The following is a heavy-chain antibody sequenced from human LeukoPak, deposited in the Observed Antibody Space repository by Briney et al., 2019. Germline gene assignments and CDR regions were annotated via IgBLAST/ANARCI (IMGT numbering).Heavy chain of an antibody. D-gene: IGHD1-26*01. V-gene: IGHV4-38-2*02. CDR2: IHYSGRT. CDR1: GYSISSGFY. J-gene: IGHJ4*02. Sequence: PSETLSLTCTVSGYSISSGFYWGWIRQTPGKGLEWIGSIHYSGRTYDNPSLKSRVTISVDTSKNQFSLKVNSVTAADTAVYYCATVRGGSYSPLDYWGQGILVTVSS. CDR3: ATVRGGSYSPLDY.